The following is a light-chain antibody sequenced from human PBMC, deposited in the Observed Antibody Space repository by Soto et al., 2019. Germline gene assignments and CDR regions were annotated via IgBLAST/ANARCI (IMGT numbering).Light chain of an antibody. V-gene: IGLV1-47*01. CDR1: SSNIGSDF. CDR2: HNY. J-gene: IGLJ1*01. CDR3: SAWDDSLSAYV. Sequence: QSALTQPPSASGTPGQRVTISCSGSSSNIGSDFVYWYQQLPGTAPKLLIYHNYQRPSGVPDRFSGSKSGTSGSLAISDPRSEDEADYYCSAWDDSLSAYVFGAGTKVTVL.